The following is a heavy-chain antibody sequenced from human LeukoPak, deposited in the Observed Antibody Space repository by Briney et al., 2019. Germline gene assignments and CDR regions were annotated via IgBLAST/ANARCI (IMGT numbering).Heavy chain of an antibody. V-gene: IGHV3-66*02. CDR3: ARRSGSLGGY. CDR2: IYSGVST. D-gene: IGHD1-26*01. J-gene: IGHJ4*02. Sequence: PGGSLRLSCAASGFTVGGNYMSWVREAPGKGLEWVSVIYSGVSTYYANSVKGRFTISRDNSKNTLFLQMNSLRAEDTAVYYCARRSGSLGGYWGQGTLVTVSS. CDR1: GFTVGGNY.